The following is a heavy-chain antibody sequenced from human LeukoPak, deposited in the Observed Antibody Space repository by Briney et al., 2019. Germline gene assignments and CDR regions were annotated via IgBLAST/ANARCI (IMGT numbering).Heavy chain of an antibody. CDR1: GFTFSSYA. CDR3: AKATGNLGN. D-gene: IGHD1-1*01. J-gene: IGHJ4*02. CDR2: ISNSDGNT. V-gene: IGHV3-23*01. Sequence: GGSLRLSCAASGFTFSSYAMSWVRQAPGKGLEWVSTISNSDGNTYYADSVKGRFAISRDNPKNTLYVQMNSLTAEDTAIYYCAKATGNLGNWGQGTLVTVSS.